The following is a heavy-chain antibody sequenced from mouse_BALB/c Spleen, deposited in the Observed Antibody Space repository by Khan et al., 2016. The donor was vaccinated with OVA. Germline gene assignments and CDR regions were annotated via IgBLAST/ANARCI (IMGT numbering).Heavy chain of an antibody. CDR3: ARSGYGSLVY. Sequence: QIQLVQSGPELVKPGVSLKMSCKASGYTFTDYVINWVKQRPGQGLEWIGQIYPGDDSTYFNEKFKGKATLTADKSSNSAYMQLSSLTSEDSAVYFCARSGYGSLVYWGQGTTLTVSS. J-gene: IGHJ2*01. CDR1: GYTFTDYV. V-gene: IGHV1-77*01. CDR2: IYPGDDST. D-gene: IGHD1-1*01.